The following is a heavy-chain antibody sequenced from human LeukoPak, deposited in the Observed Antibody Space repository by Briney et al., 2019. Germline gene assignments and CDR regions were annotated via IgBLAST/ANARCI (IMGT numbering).Heavy chain of an antibody. J-gene: IGHJ4*02. CDR2: INPDTGFT. CDR1: GYTFTDDY. V-gene: IGHV1-2*02. D-gene: IGHD3-3*01. Sequence: GASVKVSCKASGYTFTDDYMHWVRQAPGQGLEFMGWINPDTGFTNYAQKFQGRVTMTRDTSITTAYNEIKSLTSDDTAVYYCARDYSLNDFDHWGQGTLVTVSS. CDR3: ARDYSLNDFDH.